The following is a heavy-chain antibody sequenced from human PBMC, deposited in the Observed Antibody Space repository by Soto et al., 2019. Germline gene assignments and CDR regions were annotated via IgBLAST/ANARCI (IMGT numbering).Heavy chain of an antibody. Sequence: SETLSLTYTVYGGSFSGYYWPGIRQPPGTGLEWIGEINHSGSANYNPSLKSRVTITIDTSKNKFSLKLNSVTASDTAMYYCATVKITGHFDYWGQGTLVTVSS. CDR3: ATVKITGHFDY. J-gene: IGHJ4*02. V-gene: IGHV4-34*01. D-gene: IGHD2-8*02. CDR2: INHSGSA. CDR1: GGSFSGYY.